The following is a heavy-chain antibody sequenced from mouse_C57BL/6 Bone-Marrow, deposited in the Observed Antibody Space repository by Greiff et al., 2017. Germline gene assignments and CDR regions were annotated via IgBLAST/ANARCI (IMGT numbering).Heavy chain of an antibody. Sequence: QVQLQQPGAELAKPGASVKLSCKASGYTFTSYWMHWVKQRPGQGLEWIGYINPSSGYTKYNQKFKDKATLTADKSSSTAYMQLSSLTSADSAVXYYARSSGNHEGTPCAYWGQGTLVTVSA. CDR1: GYTFTSYW. J-gene: IGHJ3*01. D-gene: IGHD2-1*01. V-gene: IGHV1-7*01. CDR2: INPSSGYT. CDR3: ARSSGNHEGTPCAY.